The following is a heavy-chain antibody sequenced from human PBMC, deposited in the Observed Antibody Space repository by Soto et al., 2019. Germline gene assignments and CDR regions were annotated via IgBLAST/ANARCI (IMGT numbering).Heavy chain of an antibody. V-gene: IGHV3-30-3*01. J-gene: IGHJ4*02. CDR2: VSYDGSNQ. D-gene: IGHD3-22*01. CDR3: ARDRVYYYDNSGYYNFDY. Sequence: QVHLVESGGGVVQPGRSLRVSCAASGFIFSNYAMHWVRQAPGKGLEWVAVVSYDGSNQFYAESVKGRFTISRDSSKTTLYLHMNNLREEDTAVYYCARDRVYYYDNSGYYNFDYWGQGTLVIVSS. CDR1: GFIFSNYA.